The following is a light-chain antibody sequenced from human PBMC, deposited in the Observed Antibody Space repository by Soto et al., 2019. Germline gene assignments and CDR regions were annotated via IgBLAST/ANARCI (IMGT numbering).Light chain of an antibody. CDR1: QSVSSSY. Sequence: EIVLTQSPGTLSLSPGERATLTCRASQSVSSSYLAWYQQKPGQAPRLLMYDASSRATGIPDRFSGSGSGKDFPLTISRLEPEDFAVYYCQQFGTSFPYTFGQGTKRDIK. J-gene: IGKJ2*01. CDR2: DAS. V-gene: IGKV3-20*01. CDR3: QQFGTSFPYT.